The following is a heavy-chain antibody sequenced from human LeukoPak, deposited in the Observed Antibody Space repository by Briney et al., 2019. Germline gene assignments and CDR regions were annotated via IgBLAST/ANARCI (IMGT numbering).Heavy chain of an antibody. V-gene: IGHV3-33*01. CDR2: IWYDGSNK. CDR1: GFTFSSYG. D-gene: IGHD3-9*01. CDR3: ARDIRAAVLRYYDWFNGMDV. J-gene: IGHJ6*02. Sequence: GGSLRLSCAASGFTFSSYGMHWVRQAPGKGLEWVAVIWYDGSNKYYADSVKGRFTISRDNSKNTLYLQMNSLRAEDTAVYYCARDIRAAVLRYYDWFNGMDVWGQGTTVTVSS.